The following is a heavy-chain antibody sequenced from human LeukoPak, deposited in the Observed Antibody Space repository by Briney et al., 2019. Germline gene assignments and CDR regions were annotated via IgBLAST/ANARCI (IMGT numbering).Heavy chain of an antibody. CDR3: ARRIYYDSSGLDY. J-gene: IGHJ4*02. Sequence: SETLSLTRTVSGYSISSGYYWGWIRQPPGKGLEWIGSIYHSGSTYYNPSLKSRVTISVDTSKNQFSLKLSSVTAADTAVYYCARRIYYDSSGLDYWGQGTLVTVSS. CDR2: IYHSGST. D-gene: IGHD3-22*01. V-gene: IGHV4-38-2*02. CDR1: GYSISSGYY.